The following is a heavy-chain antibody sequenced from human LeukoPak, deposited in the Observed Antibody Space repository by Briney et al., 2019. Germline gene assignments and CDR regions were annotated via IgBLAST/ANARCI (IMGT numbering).Heavy chain of an antibody. CDR2: ITSSGDVT. Sequence: GGSLRLSCVVSGFSFSNYDMTWVRQAPGKGLEWVSSITSSGDVTFYSDSVKGRFTISRDNSQKTLYLQMNSLRAEDTAIYFCAKYRGMTGTSELDYWGQGTLVTVSS. CDR3: AKYRGMTGTSELDY. D-gene: IGHD1-7*01. J-gene: IGHJ4*02. V-gene: IGHV3-23*01. CDR1: GFSFSNYD.